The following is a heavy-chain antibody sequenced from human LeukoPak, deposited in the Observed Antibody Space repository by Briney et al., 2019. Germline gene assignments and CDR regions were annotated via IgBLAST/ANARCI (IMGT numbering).Heavy chain of an antibody. CDR1: GFTFSSYA. CDR3: AKHRRDIVVVTGYMDV. V-gene: IGHV3-23*01. J-gene: IGHJ6*03. Sequence: GGSLRLSCAASGFTFSSYAMSWVRQAPGKGLEWVSAISGSGGSTYYADSVKGRFTISRDNSKNTLYLQMNGLRAEDTAVYYRAKHRRDIVVVTGYMDVWGKGTTVTVSS. CDR2: ISGSGGST. D-gene: IGHD2-21*02.